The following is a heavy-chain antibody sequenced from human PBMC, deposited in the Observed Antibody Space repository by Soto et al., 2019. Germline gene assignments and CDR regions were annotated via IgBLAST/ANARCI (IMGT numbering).Heavy chain of an antibody. Sequence: PGGSLRLSCAASGFTFSNAWMNWVRQAPGKGLEWVGRIKSKTDGGTTDYAAPVKGRFTISRDDSKNTLYLQTNSLKTEDTAVYYCTTGLTIFGVVQWANYYGMDVWGQGTTVTVSS. CDR2: IKSKTDGGTT. V-gene: IGHV3-15*07. CDR1: GFTFSNAW. CDR3: TTGLTIFGVVQWANYYGMDV. J-gene: IGHJ6*02. D-gene: IGHD3-3*01.